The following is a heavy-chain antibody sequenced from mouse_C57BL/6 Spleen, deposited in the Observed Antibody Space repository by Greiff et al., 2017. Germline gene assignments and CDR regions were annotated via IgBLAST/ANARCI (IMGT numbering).Heavy chain of an antibody. CDR1: GYAFSSSW. CDR2: IYPGDGDT. V-gene: IGHV1-82*01. D-gene: IGHD1-1*01. CDR3: AISYYDGSSLDY. J-gene: IGHJ2*01. Sequence: VQLQQSGPELVKPGASVKISCKASGYAFSSSWMNWVKQRPGKGLEWIGRIYPGDGDTNYNGKFKGKATLTADKSSSTAYMQLSSLTSEDSAVYFCAISYYDGSSLDYWGQGTTLTVSA.